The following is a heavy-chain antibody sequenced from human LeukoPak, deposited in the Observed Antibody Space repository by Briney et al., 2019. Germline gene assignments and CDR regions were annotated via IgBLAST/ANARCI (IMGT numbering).Heavy chain of an antibody. J-gene: IGHJ4*02. CDR1: GFTFSSYG. CDR3: ARGGVDYYGSGTYYLMYYFDH. D-gene: IGHD3-10*01. CDR2: ISGSGGST. V-gene: IGHV3-23*01. Sequence: GGSLRLSCAASGFTFSSYGMSWVRQAPGKGLEWVSAISGSGGSTYYADSVKGRFTISRDDPHNTLYLQMSSVRAEDTAVYFCARGGVDYYGSGTYYLMYYFDHWGQGALVTVSS.